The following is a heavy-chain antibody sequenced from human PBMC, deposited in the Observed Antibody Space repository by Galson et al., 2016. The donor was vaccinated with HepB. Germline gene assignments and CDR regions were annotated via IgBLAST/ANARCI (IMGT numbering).Heavy chain of an antibody. CDR1: GGSISNYY. Sequence: ETLSLTCPVSGGSISNYYWSWIRQPAGKGLEWIGHIYTSGSTNYNPSLKSRVTMSVDTSKNPFSLKLSSVTAADTAVYYCARDLYSYGYRNYFDYWGQGTLVTVSS. V-gene: IGHV4-4*07. CDR2: IYTSGST. J-gene: IGHJ4*02. D-gene: IGHD5-18*01. CDR3: ARDLYSYGYRNYFDY.